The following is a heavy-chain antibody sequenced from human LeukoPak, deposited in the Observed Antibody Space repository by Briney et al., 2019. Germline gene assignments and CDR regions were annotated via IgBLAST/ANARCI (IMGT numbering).Heavy chain of an antibody. J-gene: IGHJ4*02. CDR1: GGSISNSIYY. Sequence: PSETLSLTCTVSGGSISNSIYYWGWIRQPPGKGLEWIGSIYSGGSTYYNSSLKSRVTISLDTSKNQFSLKLSSVTAADTAVYYCARELPPYCSSTSCLPYYFDYWGQGTLVTVSS. CDR2: IYSGGST. CDR3: ARELPPYCSSTSCLPYYFDY. D-gene: IGHD2-2*01. V-gene: IGHV4-39*07.